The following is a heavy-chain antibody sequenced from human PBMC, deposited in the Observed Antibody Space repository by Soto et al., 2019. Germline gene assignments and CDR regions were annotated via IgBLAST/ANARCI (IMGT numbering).Heavy chain of an antibody. CDR1: GGSFSGYY. CDR3: AGALGGYNLVDYFDY. J-gene: IGHJ4*02. Sequence: SETLSLTCAVYGGSFSGYYWSWIRQPPGKGLEWIGEINHSGSTNYNPSLKSRVTISVDTSKNQFSLKLSSVTAADTAVYYCAGALGGYNLVDYFDYWGQGTLVTVSS. CDR2: INHSGST. D-gene: IGHD5-12*01. V-gene: IGHV4-34*01.